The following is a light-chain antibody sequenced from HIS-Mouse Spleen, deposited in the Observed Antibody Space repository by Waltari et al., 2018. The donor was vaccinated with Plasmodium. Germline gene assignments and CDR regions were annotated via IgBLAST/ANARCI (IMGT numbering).Light chain of an antibody. V-gene: IGKV3-15*01. CDR1: QSVSSN. J-gene: IGKJ3*01. CDR3: QQYNNWSFT. CDR2: GAA. Sequence: IVMTHSPATLSASPGERATLSCRASQSVSSNVAWYQQKPGQAPRLLIYGAATRATGIPARFSGSGSGTEFTLTISSLQSEDFAVYYCQQYNNWSFTFGPGTKVDIK.